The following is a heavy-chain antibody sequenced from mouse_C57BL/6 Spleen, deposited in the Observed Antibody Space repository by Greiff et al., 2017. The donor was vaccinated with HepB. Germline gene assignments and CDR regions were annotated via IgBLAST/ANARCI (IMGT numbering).Heavy chain of an antibody. J-gene: IGHJ4*01. D-gene: IGHD1-1*02. V-gene: IGHV1-59*01. CDR1: GYTFTSYW. CDR2: IDPSDSYT. Sequence: QVQLQQPGAELVRPGTSVKLSCKASGYTFTSYWMHWVKQRPGQGLEWIGVIDPSDSYTNYNQKFKGKATLTVDTSSSTAYMQLSSLTSEDSADYYCARRGPYGHYAMDYWGQGTSVTVSS. CDR3: ARRGPYGHYAMDY.